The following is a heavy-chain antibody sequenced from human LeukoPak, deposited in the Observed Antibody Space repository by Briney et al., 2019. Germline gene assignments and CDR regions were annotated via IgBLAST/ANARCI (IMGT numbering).Heavy chain of an antibody. D-gene: IGHD3-10*01. V-gene: IGHV3-23*01. J-gene: IGHJ4*02. CDR2: ISGSGGST. CDR1: GFTFSSYG. Sequence: PGGSLRLSRAASGFTFSSYGMSWVRQAPGKGLEWVSAISGSGGSTYYADSVKGRFTISRDNSKNTLYLQMNSLRAEDTAVYYCAKGVRGDFDYWGQGTLVTVSS. CDR3: AKGVRGDFDY.